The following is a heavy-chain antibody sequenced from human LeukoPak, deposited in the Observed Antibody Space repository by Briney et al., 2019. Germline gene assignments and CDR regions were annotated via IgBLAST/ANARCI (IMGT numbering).Heavy chain of an antibody. CDR1: GGSISSYY. D-gene: IGHD6-13*01. CDR2: IYTSGST. J-gene: IGHJ4*02. Sequence: SETLSLTCTVSGGSISSYYWSWIRQPAGKGLEWIGRIYTSGSTNYNPSLKSRVTISVDTSKNQFSLKLSSVTAADTAVYYCARTGYIAALYYFDYWGQGTLVTVSS. CDR3: ARTGYIAALYYFDY. V-gene: IGHV4-4*07.